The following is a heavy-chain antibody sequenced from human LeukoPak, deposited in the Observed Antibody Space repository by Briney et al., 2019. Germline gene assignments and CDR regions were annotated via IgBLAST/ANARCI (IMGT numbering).Heavy chain of an antibody. D-gene: IGHD2-15*01. Sequence: GGSLRLSCAASGFTFDDYGMSWVRQAPGKGLEWVSLISIEGLTYYADSVKGRFTISRDTSKNTLYLQMNSLRAEDTAFYYCSRGRGGDWGQGALVTVSS. CDR3: SRGRGGD. J-gene: IGHJ4*02. CDR2: ISIEGLT. V-gene: IGHV3-53*01. CDR1: GFTFDDYG.